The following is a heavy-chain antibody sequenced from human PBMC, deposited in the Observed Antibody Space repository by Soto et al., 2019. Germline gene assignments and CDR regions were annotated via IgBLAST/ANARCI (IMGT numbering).Heavy chain of an antibody. CDR3: ARAVTP. CDR2: IYYSGST. Sequence: SETLSLNCAVSGGSISSGGYSWLWIRQPPEKGLEWIGYIYYSGSTYYNPSLKSRVTISVDTSKNQFSLKLSSFTDANTAVKYCARAVTPWGQGTLVTVSS. J-gene: IGHJ5*02. D-gene: IGHD3-10*01. V-gene: IGHV4-31*11. CDR1: GGSISSGGYS.